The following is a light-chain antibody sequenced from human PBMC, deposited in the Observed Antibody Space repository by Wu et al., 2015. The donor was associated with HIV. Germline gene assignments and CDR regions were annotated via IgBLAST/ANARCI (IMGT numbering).Light chain of an antibody. CDR3: QQYYTTPPWT. V-gene: IGKV1-27*01. CDR2: AAS. Sequence: DIQMTQSPSSLSASVGDRVTISCRASQGISNYLAWYQQKPGKVPKLLMYAASTLQSGVPSRFSGSRSGTDFTLTISSLQPEDFATYYCQQYYTTPPWTFGQGTKVEIK. J-gene: IGKJ1*01. CDR1: QGISNY.